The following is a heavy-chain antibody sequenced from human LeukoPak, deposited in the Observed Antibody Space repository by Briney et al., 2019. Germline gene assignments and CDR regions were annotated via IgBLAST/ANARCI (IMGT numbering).Heavy chain of an antibody. V-gene: IGHV3-9*03. CDR1: GFTFDDYA. J-gene: IGHJ6*03. Sequence: SLRLSCAASGFTFDDYAMHWVRQAPGKGLEWVSGISWNSGSIGYADSVKGRFTISRDNAKNSLYLQMNSLRAEDMALYYCAKSTGDYYYYYYMDVWGKGTTVTVSS. CDR2: ISWNSGSI. CDR3: AKSTGDYYYYYYMDV. D-gene: IGHD2-21*02.